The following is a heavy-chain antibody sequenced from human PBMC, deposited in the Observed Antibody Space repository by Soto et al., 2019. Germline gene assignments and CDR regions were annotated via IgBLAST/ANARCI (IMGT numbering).Heavy chain of an antibody. V-gene: IGHV1-69*02. CDR2: IIPILGIA. CDR3: AAEMATGAGSY. CDR1: GGTFSSYT. Sequence: QVQLVQSGAEVKKPGSSVKVSCKASGGTFSSYTISWVRQAPGQGPEWMGRIIPILGIANYAQKFQGRVTITADKSTSTAYMELSSLRSEDTAVYHCAAEMATGAGSYWGQGTLVTVSS. J-gene: IGHJ4*02. D-gene: IGHD5-12*01.